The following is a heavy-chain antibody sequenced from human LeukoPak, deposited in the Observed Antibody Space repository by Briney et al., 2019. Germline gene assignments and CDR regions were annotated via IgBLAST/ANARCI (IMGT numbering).Heavy chain of an antibody. D-gene: IGHD1-26*01. J-gene: IGHJ4*02. Sequence: GESLKISCKGSGYSFTSYWIGWVRQMPGKGLEWMGIIYPGDSDTRYRPSFQGQVTISADKSISTAYLQWSSLKASDTAMYYCARRPSNSGRYFDYWGQGTLVTVSS. CDR3: ARRPSNSGRYFDY. CDR1: GYSFTSYW. V-gene: IGHV5-51*01. CDR2: IYPGDSDT.